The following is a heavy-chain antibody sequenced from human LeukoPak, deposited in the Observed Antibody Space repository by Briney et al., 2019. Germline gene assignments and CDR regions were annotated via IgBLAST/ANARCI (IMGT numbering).Heavy chain of an antibody. Sequence: GGSLRLSCAASGFTFDDYAMQWVRQAPGMGLEWVAFIRYDGGNTYYADSVKGRFTISRDNSKNTMYLQMNSLNAEDTAVYYCAKDEVVPGYYYTDVWGRGITVTISS. J-gene: IGHJ6*03. V-gene: IGHV3-30*02. CDR1: GFTFDDYA. CDR3: AKDEVVPGYYYTDV. CDR2: IRYDGGNT. D-gene: IGHD2-2*01.